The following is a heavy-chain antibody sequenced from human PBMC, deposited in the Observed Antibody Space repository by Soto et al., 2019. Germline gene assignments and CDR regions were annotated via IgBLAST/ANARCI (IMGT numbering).Heavy chain of an antibody. D-gene: IGHD3-9*01. CDR3: AGTRYFDFYMDV. CDR1: GGSISSSSYY. J-gene: IGHJ6*03. Sequence: SETLSLTCTVSGGSISSSSYYWGWIRQPPGKGLEWIGSIYYSGSTYYNPSLKSRVTISVDTSKKQFSLKLSSVTAADTAVYYCAGTRYFDFYMDVWGKGTTVTVSS. CDR2: IYYSGST. V-gene: IGHV4-39*01.